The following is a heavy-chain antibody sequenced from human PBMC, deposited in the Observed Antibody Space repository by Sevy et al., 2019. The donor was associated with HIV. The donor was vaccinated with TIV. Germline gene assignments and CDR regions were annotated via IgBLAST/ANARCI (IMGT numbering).Heavy chain of an antibody. V-gene: IGHV3-33*01. J-gene: IGHJ4*02. D-gene: IGHD2-21*02. CDR2: IWYDGSNK. Sequence: LRLSCAASGFTFSSYGMHWVRQAPGKGLEWVAVIWYDGSNKYYADSVKGRFTISRDNSKNTLYLQMNSLRAEDTAVYYCARDRPYCGGDCAIDYWGQGTLVTVSS. CDR3: ARDRPYCGGDCAIDY. CDR1: GFTFSSYG.